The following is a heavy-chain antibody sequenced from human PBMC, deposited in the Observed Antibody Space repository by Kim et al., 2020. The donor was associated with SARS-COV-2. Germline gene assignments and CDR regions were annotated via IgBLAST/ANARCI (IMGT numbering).Heavy chain of an antibody. Sequence: GGSLRLSCAASGFTFSNAWMSWVRQAPGKGLEWVGRIKSKTDGGTTDYAAPVKGRFTISRDESKNTLYLQMNSRKTEDTAVYYCTTDPDTAMVSYYGMDVWGAGTTVTVSS. V-gene: IGHV3-15*01. CDR1: GFTFSNAW. D-gene: IGHD5-18*01. CDR2: IKSKTDGGTT. CDR3: TTDPDTAMVSYYGMDV. J-gene: IGHJ6*04.